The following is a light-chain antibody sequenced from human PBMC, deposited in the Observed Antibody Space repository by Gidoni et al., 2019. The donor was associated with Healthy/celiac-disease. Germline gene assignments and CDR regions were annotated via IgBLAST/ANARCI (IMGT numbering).Light chain of an antibody. CDR2: GAS. V-gene: IGKV3-20*01. Sequence: EIVLTQSPGTLSLSPGERANLSCRANQSASSTYLAWYQLKPGQAPRLLIYGASSRATGIPDRFSGSGSGTDFTLTISRLEPEYFAVYYCQQYGSSLITFGQGTRLEIK. CDR1: QSASSTY. J-gene: IGKJ5*01. CDR3: QQYGSSLIT.